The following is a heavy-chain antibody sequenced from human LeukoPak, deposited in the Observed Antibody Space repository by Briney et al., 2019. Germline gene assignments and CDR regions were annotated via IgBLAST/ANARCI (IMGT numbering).Heavy chain of an antibody. J-gene: IGHJ3*02. D-gene: IGHD2-2*01. Sequence: GGSLRLSCAASGFTSKNNAMTWVRQAPGKGLEWVSAINGGGDDTEYADSVKGRFTISRANSKNTLFLQMNNLRPEDTAVYYCARCTASCYANAFDIWGQGTLLTVSS. V-gene: IGHV3-23*01. CDR1: GFTSKNNA. CDR2: INGGGDDT. CDR3: ARCTASCYANAFDI.